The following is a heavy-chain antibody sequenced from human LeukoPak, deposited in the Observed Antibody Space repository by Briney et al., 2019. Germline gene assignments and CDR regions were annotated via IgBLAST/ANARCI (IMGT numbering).Heavy chain of an antibody. CDR1: GFTFSTYD. CDR2: ISGSSGTT. D-gene: IGHD5-12*01. J-gene: IGHJ3*02. V-gene: IGHV3-23*01. CDR3: AKGGSFSFDI. Sequence: PGGSLRLSCAASGFTFSTYDMSWVRQTPGKGLEWVSGISGSSGTTYYADSVKGRFTISRDNAKNTLDLQMHSLGAEDTAIYFCAKGGSFSFDIWGQGTKVTVSS.